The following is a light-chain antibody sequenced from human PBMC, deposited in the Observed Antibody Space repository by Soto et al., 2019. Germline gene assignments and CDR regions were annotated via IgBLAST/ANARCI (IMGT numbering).Light chain of an antibody. V-gene: IGKV1-17*03. CDR3: LQHKSYPIT. CDR2: TTS. CDR1: QGINNY. Sequence: IQMTQSPAAISSSVCGRSTITCRASQGINNYLAWFQQKPGKVPKRLIYTTSSLQSGVPSRFSGSGSGTEFTLTISSLQPEDSATYYCLQHKSYPITFGQGTRLEIK. J-gene: IGKJ5*01.